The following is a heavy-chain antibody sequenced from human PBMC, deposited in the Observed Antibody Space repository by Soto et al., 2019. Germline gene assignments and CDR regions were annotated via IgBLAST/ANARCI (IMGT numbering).Heavy chain of an antibody. D-gene: IGHD6-19*01. Sequence: QVQLQESGSGLVKPSETLSLTCTVSGGSINSYYWTWIRQPPGKGLEWIGYNYNSASTNYNPSLKSRVTISLDTSKNQFSLKLTSGTAADTAVYYCARDEPYSSGWYDYWGQGILVTVSS. CDR1: GGSINSYY. J-gene: IGHJ4*02. CDR3: ARDEPYSSGWYDY. V-gene: IGHV4-59*01. CDR2: NYNSAST.